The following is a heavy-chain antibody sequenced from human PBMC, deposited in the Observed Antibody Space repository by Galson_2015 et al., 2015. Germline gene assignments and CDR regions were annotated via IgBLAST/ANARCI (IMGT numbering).Heavy chain of an antibody. CDR1: GYSFTNYW. CDR3: ARDRAEAGTGYYFAY. Sequence: QSGAEVKKPGESLKISCKGSGYSFTNYWIGWVRQMPGKGLEWMGIIYPGDSDTRYSPSFQDQVTISADKSISTAYLQWSSVKASDTAIYYCARDRAEAGTGYYFAYWGQGTLVTVSS. V-gene: IGHV5-51*01. D-gene: IGHD6-13*01. CDR2: IYPGDSDT. J-gene: IGHJ4*02.